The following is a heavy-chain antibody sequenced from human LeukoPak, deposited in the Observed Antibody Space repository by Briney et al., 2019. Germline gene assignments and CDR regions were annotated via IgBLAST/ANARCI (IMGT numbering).Heavy chain of an antibody. CDR3: AREAFDFWSGYYSGGY. CDR2: IIPILGIT. D-gene: IGHD3-3*01. Sequence: SVTVSCKGSGGTFSSYAFSWVRQPPAQGQEWMGRIIPILGITNNAQKFQSRVTTTADKSTSTDYMEQSSPRSEDTAVYYCAREAFDFWSGYYSGGYWGQGTLVTVSS. J-gene: IGHJ4*02. CDR1: GGTFSSYA. V-gene: IGHV1-69*04.